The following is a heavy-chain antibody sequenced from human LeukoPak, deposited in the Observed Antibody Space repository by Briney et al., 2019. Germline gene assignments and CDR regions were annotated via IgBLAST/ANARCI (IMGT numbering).Heavy chain of an antibody. V-gene: IGHV1-69*04. Sequence: ASVTVSSKASGGTFISYAISWVRQAPGQGLEWMGRIIPILGIANYAQKFQGRVTITADKSTSTAYMELSSLRSEDTAVYYCARSVAAAATPFGYWGQGTLVTVSS. CDR1: GGTFISYA. D-gene: IGHD6-13*01. CDR3: ARSVAAAATPFGY. J-gene: IGHJ4*02. CDR2: IIPILGIA.